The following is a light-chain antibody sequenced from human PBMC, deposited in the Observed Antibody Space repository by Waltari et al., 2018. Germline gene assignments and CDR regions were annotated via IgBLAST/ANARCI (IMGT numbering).Light chain of an antibody. CDR2: TAS. V-gene: IGKV3-11*01. Sequence: ETVLTQSPVTLSLSPGEGATLSCKASQSVGSSLAWYQQKPGQAPRLLIYTASNRAAGIPARFSGSGSGTDFTLTISSLEPEDVAVYYCQQRSNWNTFGQGTKLEIK. J-gene: IGKJ2*01. CDR1: QSVGSS. CDR3: QQRSNWNT.